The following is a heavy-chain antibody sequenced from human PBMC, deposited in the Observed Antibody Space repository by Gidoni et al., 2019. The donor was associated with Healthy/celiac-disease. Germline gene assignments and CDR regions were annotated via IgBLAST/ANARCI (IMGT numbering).Heavy chain of an antibody. D-gene: IGHD2-2*01. CDR1: GFTFSSYG. Sequence: QVQLVESGGGVVQPGRSLRLSCAASGFTFSSYGMHWVRQAPGKGLEWVAVIWYDGSNKYYADSVKGRFTISRDNSKNTLYLQMNSLSAEDTAVYYCARVGSTGSDYYYGMDVWGQGTTVTVSS. CDR3: ARVGSTGSDYYYGMDV. CDR2: IWYDGSNK. J-gene: IGHJ6*02. V-gene: IGHV3-33*01.